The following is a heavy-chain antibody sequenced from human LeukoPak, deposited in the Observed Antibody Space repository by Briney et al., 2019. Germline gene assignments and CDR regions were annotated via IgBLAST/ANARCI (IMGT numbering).Heavy chain of an antibody. CDR3: AKDPRTPIASDY. J-gene: IGHJ4*02. CDR1: GDSNSNSHW. D-gene: IGHD1-1*01. Sequence: PSETLSLTCSVSGDSNSNSHWWCWVRQPPGKGLEWIGVIYLSGDTDYNPSLKSRVIISIDKSKNQFSLKLTDVTAADTAVYYCAKDPRTPIASDYRGQGTLVTVSS. V-gene: IGHV4-4*02. CDR2: IYLSGDT.